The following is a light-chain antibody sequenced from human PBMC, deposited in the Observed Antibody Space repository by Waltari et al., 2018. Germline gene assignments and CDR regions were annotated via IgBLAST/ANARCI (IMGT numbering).Light chain of an antibody. CDR3: MIWHNNAWV. Sequence: QPVLTQPTSLSASPGASARLTCTLRSGISVGTYRIFWYQQKPGSPPRCLLNYHTDSDKYQGSGVPSRFSGSKDASANVGILLISGLQSEDEADYYCMIWHNNAWVFGGGTRLTVL. CDR2: YHTDSDK. V-gene: IGLV5-45*01. CDR1: SGISVGTYR. J-gene: IGLJ2*01.